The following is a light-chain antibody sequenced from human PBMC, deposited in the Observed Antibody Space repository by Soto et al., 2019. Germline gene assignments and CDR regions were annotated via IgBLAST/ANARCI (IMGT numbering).Light chain of an antibody. CDR2: VAS. CDR3: QQLNSYPIT. CDR1: QSISSH. Sequence: DIQLTQSPSFLSASVGDRVTITCRASQSISSHLAWYQQQPGKAPKLLIYVASTLQSGVPSRFSGSGSGTEFTLTSSGLQPEDFASYYCQQLNSYPITFGQGTRLEIK. V-gene: IGKV1-9*01. J-gene: IGKJ5*01.